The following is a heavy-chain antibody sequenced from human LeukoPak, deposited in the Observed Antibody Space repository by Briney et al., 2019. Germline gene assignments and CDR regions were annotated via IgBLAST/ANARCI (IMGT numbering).Heavy chain of an antibody. J-gene: IGHJ4*02. V-gene: IGHV1-69*13. CDR2: IIPIFGTA. CDR3: ARGPQRVLVGATGHFDY. CDR1: GGTFSSYA. D-gene: IGHD1-26*01. Sequence: SVKVSCKASGGTFSSYAISWVRQAPGQRLEWMGGIIPIFGTANYAQKFQGRVTITADESTSTAYMELSSLRSEDTAVYYCARGPQRVLVGATGHFDYWGQGTLVTVSS.